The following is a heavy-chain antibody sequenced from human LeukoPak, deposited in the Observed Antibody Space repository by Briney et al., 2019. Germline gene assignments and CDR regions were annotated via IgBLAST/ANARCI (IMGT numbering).Heavy chain of an antibody. CDR2: INPNTGGT. D-gene: IGHD1-1*01. CDR1: GYTFIGYY. CDR3: ARDNDQFWVPLDY. V-gene: IGHV1-2*02. Sequence: ASVKVSCKASGYTFIGYYMHWVRQAPGQGLEWMGWINPNTGGTNYAQKFQGRVTMTRDTSISTAYMELSSLRSDDTAVYYCARDNDQFWVPLDYWGQGTLVTVSS. J-gene: IGHJ4*02.